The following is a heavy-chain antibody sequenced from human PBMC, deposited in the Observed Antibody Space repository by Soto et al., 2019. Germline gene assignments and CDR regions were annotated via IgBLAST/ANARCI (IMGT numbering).Heavy chain of an antibody. CDR1: GITFNDYP. V-gene: IGHV3-9*01. J-gene: IGHJ3*02. CDR3: AKGRNDYGDPYDAFDI. D-gene: IGHD4-17*01. Sequence: EVQLVESGGGLVQPDRSLRLSCAASGITFNDYPMHWVRQAPGKGLEWVSGISWNSGSKGYADSVKGRFTISRDNAKNSLYLQMNSLRAEDTALYYCAKGRNDYGDPYDAFDIWGQGTMVTVSS. CDR2: ISWNSGSK.